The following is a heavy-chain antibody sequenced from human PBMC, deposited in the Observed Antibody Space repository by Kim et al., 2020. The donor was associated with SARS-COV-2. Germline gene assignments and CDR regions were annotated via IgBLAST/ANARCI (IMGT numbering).Heavy chain of an antibody. D-gene: IGHD6-19*01. V-gene: IGHV3-21*01. CDR3: ARHAVAGTPDY. Sequence: GGSLRLSCAASGFTFSSYSMNWVRQAPGKGLEWVSSISSSSSYIYYADSVKGRFTISRDNAKNSLYLQMNSLRAEDTAVYYCARHAVAGTPDYWGQGTLVTVSS. CDR2: ISSSSSYI. CDR1: GFTFSSYS. J-gene: IGHJ4*02.